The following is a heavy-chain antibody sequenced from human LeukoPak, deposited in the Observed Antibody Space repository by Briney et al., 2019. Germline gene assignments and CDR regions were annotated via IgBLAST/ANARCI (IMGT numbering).Heavy chain of an antibody. CDR3: ARGYVFLEWLEPGAFDI. Sequence: SETLSLTCTVSGGSISSGDYYWSWIRQPPGKGLEWIGYIYYSGSTYYNPSLKSRVTISVDTSKNQFSLKLSSVTAADTAVYYCARGYVFLEWLEPGAFDIWGQGTMVTVSS. V-gene: IGHV4-30-4*01. J-gene: IGHJ3*02. CDR1: GGSISSGDYY. CDR2: IYYSGST. D-gene: IGHD3-3*01.